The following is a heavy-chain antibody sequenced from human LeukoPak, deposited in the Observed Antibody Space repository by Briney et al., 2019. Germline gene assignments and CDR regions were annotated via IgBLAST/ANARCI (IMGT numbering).Heavy chain of an antibody. CDR1: GGSISSGSYY. V-gene: IGHV4-61*02. D-gene: IGHD3-16*02. CDR2: IYTSGST. CDR3: ASLYQAANYYYYGMDV. Sequence: SQTLSLTCTVSGGSISSGSYYWSWIRQPAGKGPEWIERIYTSGSTNYNLSLKSRVTISVDTSKNQFSLRLSSVTAADTAVYYCASLYQAANYYYYGMDVWGQGTTVTVSS. J-gene: IGHJ6*02.